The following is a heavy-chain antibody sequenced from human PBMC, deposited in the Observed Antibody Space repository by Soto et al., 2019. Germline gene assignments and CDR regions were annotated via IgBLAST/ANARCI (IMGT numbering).Heavy chain of an antibody. D-gene: IGHD6-13*01. CDR1: GYSFTTYW. V-gene: IGHV5-51*01. Sequence: EVQLVQSGAEVRKPGESLKISCKGSGYSFTTYWIGWVRQMPGKGLECMGIIYPGDSDTRYGPSFQGQVTISADKSIXTAYLQWSSLKASDTAMYYCARQAAAGKYYYGMDVWGQGTTVTVSS. J-gene: IGHJ6*02. CDR3: ARQAAAGKYYYGMDV. CDR2: IYPGDSDT.